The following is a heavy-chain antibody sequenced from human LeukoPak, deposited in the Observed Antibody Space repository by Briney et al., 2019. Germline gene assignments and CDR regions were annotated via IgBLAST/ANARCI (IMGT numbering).Heavy chain of an antibody. CDR2: IRYDGGNK. V-gene: IGHV3-30*02. Sequence: GGSLRLSCATSGFTLRNAWISWVRQAPGKGLEWVAFIRYDGGNKYYADSVKGRFTISRDNSKNTLYLQMNSLRTEDTAVYYCAKDEVTRGYYYVDVWGKGTTVTVSS. CDR1: GFTLRNAW. CDR3: AKDEVTRGYYYVDV. D-gene: IGHD4-11*01. J-gene: IGHJ6*03.